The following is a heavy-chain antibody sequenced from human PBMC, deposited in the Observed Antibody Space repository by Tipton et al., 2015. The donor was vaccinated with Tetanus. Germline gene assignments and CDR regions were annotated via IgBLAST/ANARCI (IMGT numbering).Heavy chain of an antibody. CDR2: IYSGGST. CDR1: GFTVSSNY. V-gene: IGHV3-53*01. D-gene: IGHD6-19*01. Sequence: SLRLSCAASGFTVSSNYMSWVRQAPGKGLEWVSVIYSGGSTYYADSVKGRFTISRDNSKNTLYLQMNSLRAEDTVVYYCARARYSSGWYYAFDIWGQGTMVAVSS. CDR3: ARARYSSGWYYAFDI. J-gene: IGHJ3*02.